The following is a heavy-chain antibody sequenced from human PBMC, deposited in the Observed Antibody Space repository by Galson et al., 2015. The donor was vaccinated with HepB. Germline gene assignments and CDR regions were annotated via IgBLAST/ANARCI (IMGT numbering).Heavy chain of an antibody. D-gene: IGHD3-10*01. CDR1: EFTFRNYW. CDR2: IKEDGSEK. J-gene: IGHJ5*02. CDR3: VRGDAIIGP. V-gene: IGHV3-7*03. Sequence: SLRLSCAGSEFTFRNYWMSWVRQAPGKGLEWVANIKEDGSEKYYVDSVKGRFTISRDNAKNSVYLQMNSLRAEDTAVYYCVRGDAIIGPWGQGTLVTVSS.